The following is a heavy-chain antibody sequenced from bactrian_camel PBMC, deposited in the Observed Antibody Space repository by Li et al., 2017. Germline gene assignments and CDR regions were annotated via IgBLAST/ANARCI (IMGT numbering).Heavy chain of an antibody. J-gene: IGHJ4*01. CDR2: IDESGTT. CDR3: AAKLPFGCYVDSSDFDN. CDR1: GYNFASAC. V-gene: IGHV3S26*01. D-gene: IGHD3*01. Sequence: VQLVESGGGSVQAGGSLRLSCSAGGYNFASACMGWFRQVPKKEREGIGAIDESGTTTYTESTKGRFTTSKDNAVNTLYLQMNCLQHEDTAMYYCAAKLPFGCYVDSSDFDNWGQGTQVTVS.